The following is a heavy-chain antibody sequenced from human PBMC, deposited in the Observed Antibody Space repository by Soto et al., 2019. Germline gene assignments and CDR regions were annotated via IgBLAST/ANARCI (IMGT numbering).Heavy chain of an antibody. Sequence: PGGSLRLSCAASGFTFSSYEMNWVRQAPGKGLEWVSYISSSGSTIYYADSVKGRFTISRDNAKNSLYLQMNSLRAEDTAVYYCARVSTRMRGNKYWGQGTLVTVSS. CDR3: ARVSTRMRGNKY. CDR2: ISSSGSTI. D-gene: IGHD1-1*01. J-gene: IGHJ4*02. CDR1: GFTFSSYE. V-gene: IGHV3-48*03.